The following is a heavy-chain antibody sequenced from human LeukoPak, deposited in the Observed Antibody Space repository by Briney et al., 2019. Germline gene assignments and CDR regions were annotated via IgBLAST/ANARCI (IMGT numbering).Heavy chain of an antibody. Sequence: SQTLSLTCTVSGDSISSGSYYWSWIRQPAGKGLERIGRIYTSGNTYYNPSLKSRVTISVDTSKNQFSLKLSSVTAADTAVYYCANIRTRGAVAVLDWGQGTLVTVSS. J-gene: IGHJ4*02. CDR3: ANIRTRGAVAVLD. D-gene: IGHD6-19*01. CDR2: IYTSGNT. CDR1: GDSISSGSYY. V-gene: IGHV4-61*02.